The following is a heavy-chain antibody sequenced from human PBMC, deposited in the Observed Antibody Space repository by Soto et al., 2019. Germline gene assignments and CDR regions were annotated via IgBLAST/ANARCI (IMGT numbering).Heavy chain of an antibody. Sequence: GGSLRLSCAASGFTFSSYAMSWVRQAPGKGLEWVSAISGSGGSTYYADSVKGRFTISRDNSKNTLYLQMNILRAEDTAVYYCAKIYSSGWYEAEYFQHWGQGTLVTVSS. V-gene: IGHV3-23*01. CDR3: AKIYSSGWYEAEYFQH. J-gene: IGHJ1*01. D-gene: IGHD6-19*01. CDR1: GFTFSSYA. CDR2: ISGSGGST.